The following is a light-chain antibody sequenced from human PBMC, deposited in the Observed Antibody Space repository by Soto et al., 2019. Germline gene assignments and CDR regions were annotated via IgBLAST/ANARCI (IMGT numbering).Light chain of an antibody. J-gene: IGKJ4*01. CDR2: GAS. V-gene: IGKV3-20*01. Sequence: IVMTQSPATLSVSPGERTTLSCRASQSVSRILAWYQQKPGQAPRLLIYGASSRATGIPDRFSGSGSGTDFTLAISRLEPEDFAVYYCQQYGSSPLTFGGGTKVDNK. CDR3: QQYGSSPLT. CDR1: QSVSRI.